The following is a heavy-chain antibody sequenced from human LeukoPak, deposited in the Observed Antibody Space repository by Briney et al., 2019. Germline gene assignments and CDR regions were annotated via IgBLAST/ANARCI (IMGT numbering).Heavy chain of an antibody. CDR1: GGSIINYY. Sequence: SETLSLTCTVSGGSIINYYWSWIRQSAGTGLEWVGRIYITGSTNYNPSLQSRLSMSVDTSKNQFSLRLTSVGAADTAVYYCARLKYYDSTGYSPGYYMDVWGKGITVTVS. D-gene: IGHD3-22*01. CDR3: ARLKYYDSTGYSPGYYMDV. CDR2: IYITGST. V-gene: IGHV4-4*07. J-gene: IGHJ6*03.